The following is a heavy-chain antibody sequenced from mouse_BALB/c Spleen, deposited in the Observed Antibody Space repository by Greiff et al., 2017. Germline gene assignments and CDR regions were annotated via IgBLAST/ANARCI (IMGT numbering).Heavy chain of an antibody. CDR3: TRDPDDYGAWFAY. Sequence: DVQLVESGGGLVKPGGSLKLSCAASGFTFSSYTMSWVRQTPEKRLEWVATISSGGSYTYYPDSVKGRFTISRDNAKNTLYLQMSSLKSEDTAMYYCTRDPDDYGAWFAYWGQGTLVTVSA. J-gene: IGHJ3*01. CDR2: ISSGGSYT. D-gene: IGHD2-4*01. CDR1: GFTFSSYT. V-gene: IGHV5-6-4*01.